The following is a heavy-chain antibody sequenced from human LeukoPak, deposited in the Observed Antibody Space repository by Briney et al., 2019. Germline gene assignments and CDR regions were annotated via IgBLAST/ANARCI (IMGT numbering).Heavy chain of an antibody. CDR3: ARGATPRAPCGY. CDR1: GYTFTSYD. D-gene: IGHD5-12*01. V-gene: IGHV1-8*02. J-gene: IGHJ4*02. Sequence: ASVKVSCKASGYTFTSYDINWVRQATGQGLEWMGWMNPNSGNTGYAQKFQGRVTMTRDTSTSTVYMELSSLRSEDTAVYYCARGATPRAPCGYWGQGTLVTVSS. CDR2: MNPNSGNT.